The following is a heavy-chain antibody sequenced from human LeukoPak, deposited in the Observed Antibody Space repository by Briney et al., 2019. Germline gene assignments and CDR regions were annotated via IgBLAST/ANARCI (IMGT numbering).Heavy chain of an antibody. Sequence: GGSLRLSCAASGFTFTNYDMSWVRQAPGKGLEWVSTIRDNVHSTSYADSVKGRFTISRDKSKNTLYLQMNSLRAEDTALYYCATGEVYFDFWGQGTLGTLSS. CDR2: IRDNVHST. V-gene: IGHV3-23*01. J-gene: IGHJ4*02. CDR3: ATGEVYFDF. CDR1: GFTFTNYD. D-gene: IGHD3-16*01.